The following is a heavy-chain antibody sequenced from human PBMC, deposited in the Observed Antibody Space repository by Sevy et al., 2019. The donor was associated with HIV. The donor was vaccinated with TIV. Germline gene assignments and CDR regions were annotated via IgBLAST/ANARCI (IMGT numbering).Heavy chain of an antibody. V-gene: IGHV3-23*01. Sequence: GGSLRLSCAASGFTFNIYAMTWVRQAPGKGLKWVSTISSSGTSTYYADSVKGRFTISRDNSKNTLYLQMNSLRAEDTAIYFCAKDHDNNWFDPWGPGTLVTVSS. CDR3: AKDHDNNWFDP. J-gene: IGHJ5*02. CDR1: GFTFNIYA. CDR2: ISSSGTST. D-gene: IGHD3-9*01.